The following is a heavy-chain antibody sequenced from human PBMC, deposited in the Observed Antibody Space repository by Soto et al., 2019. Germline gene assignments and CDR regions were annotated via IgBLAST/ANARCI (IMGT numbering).Heavy chain of an antibody. Sequence: GGSLRLSCVASGFTVSSNYMNWVRQAPGKGLEWVSLIYSGGSTYYADSVKGRFTISRDNSKNTLYLQMNSLRAEDTAVYYCARGITGITRWFDPWGQGTLVTVSS. J-gene: IGHJ5*02. CDR3: ARGITGITRWFDP. CDR2: IYSGGST. V-gene: IGHV3-66*01. D-gene: IGHD1-7*01. CDR1: GFTVSSNY.